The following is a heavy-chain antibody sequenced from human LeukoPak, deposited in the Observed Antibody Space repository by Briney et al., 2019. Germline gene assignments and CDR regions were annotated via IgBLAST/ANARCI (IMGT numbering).Heavy chain of an antibody. CDR2: ISSSSSYI. D-gene: IGHD2-2*02. J-gene: IGHJ4*02. Sequence: GGSLRLSCAASGFTFSSYSMNWVRQAPGKGLEWVSSISSSSSYIYYADSVKGRFTISRDNAKNSLYLQMNSLRVEDTAVYYCARDPLDCSSTSCYTESFDYWGQGTLVTVSS. CDR1: GFTFSSYS. CDR3: ARDPLDCSSTSCYTESFDY. V-gene: IGHV3-21*01.